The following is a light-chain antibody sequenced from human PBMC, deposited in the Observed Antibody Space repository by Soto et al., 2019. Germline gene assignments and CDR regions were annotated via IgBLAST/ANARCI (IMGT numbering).Light chain of an antibody. CDR3: QHYNTYPLT. J-gene: IGKJ4*01. Sequence: DIQMTQSPSTLSASVGDRVTITCRASQSISSWLAWYQHKPWKAPKVLIYKASTLESGVPSRFSGSGSGTEFTLTISSLQPDDFATYYCQHYNTYPLTFGGGTKVEIK. CDR2: KAS. V-gene: IGKV1-5*03. CDR1: QSISSW.